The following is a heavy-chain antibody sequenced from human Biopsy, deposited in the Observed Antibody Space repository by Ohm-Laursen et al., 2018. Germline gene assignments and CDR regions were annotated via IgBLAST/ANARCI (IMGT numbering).Heavy chain of an antibody. D-gene: IGHD1-26*01. V-gene: IGHV1-69*10. CDR2: IIPIPNVA. CDR3: ARGEGSSWFDP. J-gene: IGHJ5*02. CDR1: GDSFTSYA. Sequence: SVKVSCNASGDSFTSYAIGWVRQAPGQGLKWMGGIIPIPNVATYAQKFQGRITITADESTSTAYMELSSLTSDDTAVYFCARGEGSSWFDPWGHGTLVTVSS.